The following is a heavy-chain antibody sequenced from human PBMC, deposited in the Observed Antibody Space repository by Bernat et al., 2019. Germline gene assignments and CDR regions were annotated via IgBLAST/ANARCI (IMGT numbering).Heavy chain of an antibody. CDR1: GFTFSSYW. Sequence: EVQLVESGGGLVQPGGSLRLSCAASGFTFSSYWMSWVRQAPGKGLEWVANIKQDGSEKYYVDSVKGRFTISRDNAKNPLYLQMNSLRAEDTAVYYCARVVISDSYYYYYGMDVWGQGTTVTVSS. CDR3: ARVVISDSYYYYYGMDV. CDR2: IKQDGSEK. D-gene: IGHD3-22*01. J-gene: IGHJ6*02. V-gene: IGHV3-7*03.